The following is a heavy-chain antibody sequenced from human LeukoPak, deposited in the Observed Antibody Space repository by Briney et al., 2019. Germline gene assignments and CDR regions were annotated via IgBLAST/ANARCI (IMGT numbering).Heavy chain of an antibody. V-gene: IGHV5-10-1*01. CDR3: ARPGATTVTNDYYGMDV. CDR1: GYSFTSYW. J-gene: IGHJ6*02. Sequence: GESLKISCKGSGYSFTSYWISWVRQMPGKGLEWMGRIDPSDSYTNYSPSFQGHVTISADKSISTAYLQWSSLKASDTAMCYCARPGATTVTNDYYGMDVWGQGTTVTVSS. CDR2: IDPSDSYT. D-gene: IGHD4-17*01.